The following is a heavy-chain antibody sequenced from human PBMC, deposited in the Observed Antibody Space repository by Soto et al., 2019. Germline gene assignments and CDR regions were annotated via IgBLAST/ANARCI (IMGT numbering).Heavy chain of an antibody. J-gene: IGHJ6*02. CDR2: IIPVFGTP. CDR3: ARGDATKIVVTTYYAMDV. CDR1: GGSLSNYG. V-gene: IGHV1-69*12. Sequence: QVQLVQSGAEVKKPGSSVKVSCKASGGSLSNYGISWVRQAPGQGLEWMGAIIPVFGTPNYAQKFQDRVTITAXEXTXTFXMEVRSLTSEDTAVYYCARGDATKIVVTTYYAMDVWGQGTTVTVSS. D-gene: IGHD3-22*01.